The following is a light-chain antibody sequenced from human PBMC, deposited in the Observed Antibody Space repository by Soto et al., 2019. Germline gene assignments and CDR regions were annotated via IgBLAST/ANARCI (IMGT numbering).Light chain of an antibody. V-gene: IGLV2-14*01. J-gene: IGLJ2*01. CDR3: SSYTSSTYGV. CDR1: SSDVGGYNY. Sequence: QSALTQPASVSGSPGQSITISCTGTSSDVGGYNYVSWYQQHPGKAPKLMIYDVSNRPSGVSNRFSGSKSGNTGSLTISGLQAEDEADYYCSSYTSSTYGVFGGGTKLTVL. CDR2: DVS.